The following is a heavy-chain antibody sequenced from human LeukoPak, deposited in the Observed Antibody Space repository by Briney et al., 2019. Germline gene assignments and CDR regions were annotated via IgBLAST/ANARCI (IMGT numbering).Heavy chain of an antibody. CDR2: FDPEDGET. D-gene: IGHD1-20*01. CDR3: ASSITGTYPNYYYYMDV. Sequence: ASVKVSCKVSGYTLTELSMHWVRQAPGKGLEWMGGFDPEDGETIYAQKFQGRVTMTEDTSTDTAYMELSSLRSEDTAVYYCASSITGTYPNYYYYMDVWGKGTTVTISS. V-gene: IGHV1-24*01. CDR1: GYTLTELS. J-gene: IGHJ6*03.